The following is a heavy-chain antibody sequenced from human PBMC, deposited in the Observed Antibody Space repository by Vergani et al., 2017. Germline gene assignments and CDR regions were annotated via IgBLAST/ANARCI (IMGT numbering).Heavy chain of an antibody. CDR2: IIPIFGTA. CDR3: ARDPDIVVVPAAPCEYYGMDV. V-gene: IGHV1-69*18. CDR1: GCTFSSYA. D-gene: IGHD2-2*01. Sequence: QVQLVQSGAEVKKPGSSVKVSCKASGCTFSSYAISWVRQAPGQGLEWMGRIIPIFGTANYAQKFQGRVTITADESTSTAYMELSSLRSEDTAVYYCARDPDIVVVPAAPCEYYGMDVWGQGTTVTVSS. J-gene: IGHJ6*02.